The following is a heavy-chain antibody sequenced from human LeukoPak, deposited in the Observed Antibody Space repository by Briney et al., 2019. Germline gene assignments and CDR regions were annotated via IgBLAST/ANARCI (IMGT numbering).Heavy chain of an antibody. CDR2: IYNSEST. CDR1: GGSIRTYY. CDR3: ATTPRTTGTEWFDP. Sequence: SETLSLTCTVSGGSIRTYYWSWIRQPPGKGLEWIGHIYNSESTNYNPSLKSRVTISADTSKNQFSLKLSSVTAADTAVYYCATTPRTTGTEWFDPWGQGTLVTVSS. J-gene: IGHJ5*02. V-gene: IGHV4-59*01. D-gene: IGHD1-1*01.